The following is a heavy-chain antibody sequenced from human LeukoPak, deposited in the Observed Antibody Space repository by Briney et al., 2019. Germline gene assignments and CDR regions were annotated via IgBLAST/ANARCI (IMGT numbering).Heavy chain of an antibody. D-gene: IGHD3-9*01. J-gene: IGHJ4*02. V-gene: IGHV1-69*06. CDR3: ARDPAPYYDILTGLDY. CDR1: GGTFSSYA. CDR2: IIPIFGTA. Sequence: TSVKVSCKASGGTFSSYAINWVRQAPGQGFEWMGRIIPIFGTANYAQKFQGRVTITADKSTSTAYMELSSLRSEDTAVYYCARDPAPYYDILTGLDYWGQGTLVTVSS.